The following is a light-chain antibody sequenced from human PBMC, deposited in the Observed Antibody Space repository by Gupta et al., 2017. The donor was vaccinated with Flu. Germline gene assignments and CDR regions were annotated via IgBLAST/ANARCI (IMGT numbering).Light chain of an antibody. V-gene: IGKV1-33*01. CDR1: QDISNY. Sequence: DIQMTQSPSSLSASVGDRVTITCQASQDISNYLNWYQQKPGKAPKLLIYDASNLETGVPSRFSGSGSGTDFTFTISSLQPEDTATYYCQQYDNLPPKVTFGPGTKVDIK. CDR3: QQYDNLPPKVT. J-gene: IGKJ3*01. CDR2: DAS.